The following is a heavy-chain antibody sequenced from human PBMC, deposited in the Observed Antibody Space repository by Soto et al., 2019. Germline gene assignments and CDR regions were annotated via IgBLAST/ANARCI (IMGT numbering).Heavy chain of an antibody. Sequence: QVQLVQSGAEVKKPGASVKVSCKASGYTFTTYDINWVRQAAGQGLEWMGWMNTKAVDTGYAQKFQGRVTMTKNTSTNTSFMELSTLTSDDTAVYYCVRGQRGGYFDHWGQGTLVTVSS. CDR2: MNTKAVDT. J-gene: IGHJ5*02. V-gene: IGHV1-8*02. CDR3: VRGQRGGYFDH. D-gene: IGHD2-15*01. CDR1: GYTFTTYD.